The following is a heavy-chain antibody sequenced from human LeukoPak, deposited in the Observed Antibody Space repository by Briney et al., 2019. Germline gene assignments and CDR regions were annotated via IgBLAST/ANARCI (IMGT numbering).Heavy chain of an antibody. CDR2: IIPIFGTA. Sequence: SVKVSCKASGGTFSSYAISWVRQAPGQGLEWMGGIIPIFGTANYAQKFQGRVTITADESTSTAYMELSSLRSEDTAVYYCARDSIRGFLEWFPGGDWGQGTLVTVSS. J-gene: IGHJ4*02. V-gene: IGHV1-69*13. CDR3: ARDSIRGFLEWFPGGD. CDR1: GGTFSSYA. D-gene: IGHD3-3*01.